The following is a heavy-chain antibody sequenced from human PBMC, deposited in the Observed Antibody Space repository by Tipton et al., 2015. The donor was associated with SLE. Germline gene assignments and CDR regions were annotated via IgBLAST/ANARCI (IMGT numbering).Heavy chain of an antibody. CDR3: ARVSPRDYFDY. CDR1: GGSISGHY. Sequence: LRLSCTVSGGSISGHYWSWIRQPPGKGLEWIGHIYSSGTTNYNPSPKSRVSISVDTAKNQFSLRLSSVIAADTAVYYCARVSPRDYFDYWGQGTLVTVSS. J-gene: IGHJ4*02. V-gene: IGHV4-59*11. CDR2: IYSSGTT.